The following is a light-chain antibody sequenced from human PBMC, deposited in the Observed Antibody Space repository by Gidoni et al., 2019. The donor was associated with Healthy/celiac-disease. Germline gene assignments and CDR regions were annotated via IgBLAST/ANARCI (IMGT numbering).Light chain of an antibody. J-gene: IGLJ1*01. CDR3: SSYTSSSTLYV. CDR1: SSDVGGYNY. CDR2: EVS. Sequence: QPALTHPASVSGPPGQSITISCTGTSSDVGGYNYVSWYQQHPGKAPKLMIYEVSNRPSGVSNRFSGSKSGNTASLTISGLQAEDEADYYCSSYTSSSTLYVFGTGTKVTVL. V-gene: IGLV2-14*01.